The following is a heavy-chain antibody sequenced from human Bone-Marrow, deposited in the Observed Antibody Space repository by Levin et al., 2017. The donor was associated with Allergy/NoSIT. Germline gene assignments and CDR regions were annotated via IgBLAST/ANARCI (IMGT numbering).Heavy chain of an antibody. J-gene: IGHJ6*02. CDR2: ISYDGSNT. D-gene: IGHD2-15*01. CDR1: DFIFSSYG. Sequence: GGSLRLSCVVSDFIFSSYGMHWVRQAPGKGLEWVAVISYDGSNTYYADSVKGRFAISRDNSKNTLYLQMNSLRADDTAVYYCAHLPHRGFDSYYYTMDVWGQGTTVIVSS. CDR3: AHLPHRGFDSYYYTMDV. V-gene: IGHV3-30*03.